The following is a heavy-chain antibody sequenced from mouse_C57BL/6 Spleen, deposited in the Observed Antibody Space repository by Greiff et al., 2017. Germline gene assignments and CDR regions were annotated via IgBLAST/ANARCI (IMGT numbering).Heavy chain of an antibody. CDR1: GFTFSSYG. Sequence: EVKVVESGGDLVKPGGSLKLSCAASGFTFSSYGMSWVRQTPDKRLEWVATISSGGSYTYYPDSVKGRFTISRDNAKNTLYLQMSSLKSEDTAMYYCARRSSTVAYYAMDYWGQGTSVTVSS. D-gene: IGHD1-1*01. J-gene: IGHJ4*01. V-gene: IGHV5-6*02. CDR3: ARRSSTVAYYAMDY. CDR2: ISSGGSYT.